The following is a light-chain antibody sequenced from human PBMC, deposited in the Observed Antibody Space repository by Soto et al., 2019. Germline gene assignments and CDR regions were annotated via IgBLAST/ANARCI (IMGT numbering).Light chain of an antibody. Sequence: QSALTQPASVSGSPGQSITISCTGTSCDIGSYNRVSWYQQHPGKAPKLIIYEVTDRPSGVSNRFSGSKSGNTASLTISGFQAEDEAEYYCSSYTNINTSACVFXTGTKGTVL. CDR3: SSYTNINTSACV. J-gene: IGLJ1*01. CDR2: EVT. V-gene: IGLV2-14*01. CDR1: SCDIGSYNR.